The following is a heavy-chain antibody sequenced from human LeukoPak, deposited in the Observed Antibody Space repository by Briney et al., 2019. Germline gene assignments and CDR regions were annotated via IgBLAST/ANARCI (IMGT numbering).Heavy chain of an antibody. CDR2: VDPEDGET. Sequence: ASVKVSCKVSGYTFTDYYMHWVQQAPGKGLEWMGLVDPEDGETIYAEKFQGRVTITADTSTDTAHMELSSLRSEDTAVYYCATGVGYCSGGSCSNNWFDPWGQGTLVTVSS. J-gene: IGHJ5*02. CDR1: GYTFTDYY. CDR3: ATGVGYCSGGSCSNNWFDP. V-gene: IGHV1-69-2*01. D-gene: IGHD2-15*01.